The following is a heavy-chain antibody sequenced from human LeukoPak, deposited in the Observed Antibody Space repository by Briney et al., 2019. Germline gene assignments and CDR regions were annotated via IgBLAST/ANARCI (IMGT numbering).Heavy chain of an antibody. D-gene: IGHD3-3*01. Sequence: GGSLRLSCAASGFTVSSNYMSWVRQAPGKGLEWVSVIYSGGSTYYADSVEGRFTISRDNSKNTLYLQMNSLRAEDTAVYYCARDVREDYDFWSSRLYDFGTYMDVWGKGTTVTVSS. CDR3: ARDVREDYDFWSSRLYDFGTYMDV. V-gene: IGHV3-66*02. CDR1: GFTVSSNY. CDR2: IYSGGST. J-gene: IGHJ6*03.